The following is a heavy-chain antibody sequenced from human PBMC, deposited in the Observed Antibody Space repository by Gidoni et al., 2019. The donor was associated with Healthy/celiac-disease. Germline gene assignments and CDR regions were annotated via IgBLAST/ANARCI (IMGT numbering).Heavy chain of an antibody. CDR1: GSTLSSYA. J-gene: IGHJ4*02. CDR2: IIPIFGTA. Sequence: QVQLVQSGAEVKKTGSSVKVSGKASGSTLSSYANSWVGQAPGQGLEWMGGIIPIFGTANYAQKFQGRVTITADESTSTAYMELSSLRSEDTAVYYCARSDPENTAMVNSYYFDYWGQGTLVTVSS. CDR3: ARSDPENTAMVNSYYFDY. V-gene: IGHV1-69*01. D-gene: IGHD5-18*01.